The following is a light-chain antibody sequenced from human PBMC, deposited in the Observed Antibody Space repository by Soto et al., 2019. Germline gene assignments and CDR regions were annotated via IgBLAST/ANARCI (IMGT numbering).Light chain of an antibody. V-gene: IGKV3-15*01. CDR1: QSVSTN. CDR2: GAS. CDR3: QQYNNWPPLT. J-gene: IGKJ4*01. Sequence: EIVMTQSPATLSVSPGERATLSCRASQSVSTNLAWYQHKPGQAPRLLIYGASTRATGIPARFSGSGSGTEFTLTISSLQSEDFAVYYCQQYNNWPPLTFGGWTKVEIK.